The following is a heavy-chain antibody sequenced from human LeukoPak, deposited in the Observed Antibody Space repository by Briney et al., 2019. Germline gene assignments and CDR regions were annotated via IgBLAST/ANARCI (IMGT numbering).Heavy chain of an antibody. CDR2: INHSGST. J-gene: IGHJ5*02. D-gene: IGHD6-19*01. CDR3: ARAGYSSGWSYNWFDP. Sequence: SETLSLTCAVYGGSFSGYYWSWIRQPPGKGLEWIGEINHSGSTNYNPSLKSRVTISVDTSKNQFSLKLNSVTAADTAVYYCARAGYSSGWSYNWFDPWGQGTLVTVSS. CDR1: GGSFSGYY. V-gene: IGHV4-34*01.